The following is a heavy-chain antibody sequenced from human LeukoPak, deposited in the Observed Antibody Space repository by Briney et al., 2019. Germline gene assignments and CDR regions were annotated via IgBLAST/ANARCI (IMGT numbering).Heavy chain of an antibody. D-gene: IGHD6-19*01. CDR1: GYTFTNYA. Sequence: ASVKVSCKASGYTFTNYAMNWVRQAPGQGLEWMGWINPNSGGTNYAQKFQGWVTMTRDTSISTAYMELSRLRSDDTAVYYCARGGSSGWYTHAFDIWGQGTMVTVSS. CDR2: INPNSGGT. J-gene: IGHJ3*02. CDR3: ARGGSSGWYTHAFDI. V-gene: IGHV1-2*04.